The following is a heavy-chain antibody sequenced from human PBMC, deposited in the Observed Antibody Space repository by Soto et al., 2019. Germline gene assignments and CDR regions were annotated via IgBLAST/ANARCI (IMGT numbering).Heavy chain of an antibody. Sequence: GGSLRLSCAASGFTFSSYGMHWVRQAPGKGLEWVAVISYDGSNKYYADSVKGRFTISRDNSKNTLYLQMNSLRAEDTAVYYCAKTISGVVILGYYFDYWGQGTLVTVSS. V-gene: IGHV3-30*18. CDR1: GFTFSSYG. J-gene: IGHJ4*02. D-gene: IGHD3-3*01. CDR3: AKTISGVVILGYYFDY. CDR2: ISYDGSNK.